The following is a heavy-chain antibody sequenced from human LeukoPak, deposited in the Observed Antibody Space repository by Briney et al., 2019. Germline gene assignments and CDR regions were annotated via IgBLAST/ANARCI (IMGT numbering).Heavy chain of an antibody. V-gene: IGHV1-46*01. CDR1: GYTFTSYY. CDR3: ARDNTGNSSWYRYFDY. J-gene: IGHJ4*02. D-gene: IGHD6-13*01. Sequence: APVKVSCKASGYTFTSYYMHWVRQAPGQGLEWMGIINPSGGSTSYAQKFQGRVTMTRDTSTSTVYMELSGLRSEDTAVYYCARDNTGNSSWYRYFDYWGQGTLVTVSS. CDR2: INPSGGST.